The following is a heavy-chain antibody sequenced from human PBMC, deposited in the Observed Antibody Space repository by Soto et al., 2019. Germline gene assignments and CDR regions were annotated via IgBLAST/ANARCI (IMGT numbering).Heavy chain of an antibody. J-gene: IGHJ6*02. Sequence: EVQLVESGGGLVQPGGSLRLSCAASGFTVSSNYMSWVRLAPGRGLEWVSVIYSGGSTYYADSVKGRFTISRDNSKNTLYFQMNSLRAEDTAVYYCARDSIYSGSAPWGMDVWGQGTTVTVSS. CDR1: GFTVSSNY. D-gene: IGHD3-10*01. CDR2: IYSGGST. V-gene: IGHV3-66*01. CDR3: ARDSIYSGSAPWGMDV.